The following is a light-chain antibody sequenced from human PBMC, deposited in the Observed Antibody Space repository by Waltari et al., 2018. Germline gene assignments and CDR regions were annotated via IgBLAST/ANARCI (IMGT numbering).Light chain of an antibody. J-gene: IGKJ1*01. CDR2: LGS. V-gene: IGKV2-28*01. Sequence: DIVVTQSPLSLPVTPGEPASTSCRPSPSLLHRNGNNYLDLYLQKPGQSPQLLIYLGSNRASGVPDRFSGSGSGTDFTLRISRVEAEDVGVYYCMQSLQTLWTFGPWTKVEIK. CDR3: MQSLQTLWT. CDR1: PSLLHRNGNNY.